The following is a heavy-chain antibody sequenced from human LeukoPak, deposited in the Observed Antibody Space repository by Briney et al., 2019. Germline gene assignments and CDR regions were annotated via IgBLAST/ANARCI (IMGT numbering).Heavy chain of an antibody. CDR3: AGGTGFIIKD. CDR2: IKQDGSEK. V-gene: IGHV3-7*03. Sequence: GGSLRLSCAASGFTFSLYWMNWVRRAPGKGLEWVANIKQDGSEKNYVDSVKGRFTISRDNAKNSLYLQTNNLRVEDTAMYYCAGGTGFIIKDWGQGTLVTVSS. J-gene: IGHJ4*02. CDR1: GFTFSLYW. D-gene: IGHD3-9*01.